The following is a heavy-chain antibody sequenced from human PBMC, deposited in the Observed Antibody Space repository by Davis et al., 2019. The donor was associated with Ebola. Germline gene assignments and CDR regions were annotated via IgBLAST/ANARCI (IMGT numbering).Heavy chain of an antibody. CDR3: ATGDRGWYYFDY. CDR1: GGSISSYY. CDR2: IYYSGST. J-gene: IGHJ4*02. V-gene: IGHV4-59*01. Sequence: SETLSLTCTVSGGSISSYYWSWIRQPPGKGLEWIGYIYYSGSTNYNPSLKSRVTMSVDTSKNQFSLKLSSVTAADTAVYYCATGDRGWYYFDYWGQGTLVTVSS. D-gene: IGHD6-19*01.